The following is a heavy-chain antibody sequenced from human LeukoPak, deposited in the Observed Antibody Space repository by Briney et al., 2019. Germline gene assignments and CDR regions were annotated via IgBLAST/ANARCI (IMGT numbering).Heavy chain of an antibody. Sequence: ASVKVSCKASGYTLTGLSMHWVRQAPGKGLEWMGGFDPEDGETIYAQKFQGRVTMTEDTSTDTAYMELSSLRSEDTAVYYCATVPNDYGGSFDYWGQGTLVTVSS. CDR1: GYTLTGLS. CDR3: ATVPNDYGGSFDY. J-gene: IGHJ4*02. V-gene: IGHV1-24*01. D-gene: IGHD4-23*01. CDR2: FDPEDGET.